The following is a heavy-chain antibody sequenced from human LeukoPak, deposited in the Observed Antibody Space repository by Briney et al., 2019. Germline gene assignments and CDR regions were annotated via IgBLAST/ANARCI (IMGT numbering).Heavy chain of an antibody. D-gene: IGHD4-17*01. J-gene: IGHJ3*02. CDR3: ARLINNDKSGDADTFDM. CDR2: IDYSGST. V-gene: IGHV4-59*11. CDR1: GGSMRSHY. Sequence: SETLSLTCTVSGGSMRSHYWSWIRQTPGKGLEWIGYIDYSGSTRYNPSLQSRVSISVDTSKDQFSLKLTSVTATDTAVYYCARLINNDKSGDADTFDMWGQGTVVTVFS.